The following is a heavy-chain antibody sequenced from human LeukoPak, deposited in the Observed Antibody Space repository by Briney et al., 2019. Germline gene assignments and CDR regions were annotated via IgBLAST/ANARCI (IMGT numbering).Heavy chain of an antibody. D-gene: IGHD2-2*01. J-gene: IGHJ6*03. CDR3: AREDSSTSSYYYYMDV. CDR1: GGSISSYY. V-gene: IGHV4-59*01. Sequence: SETLSLTYTVSGGSISSYYWSWIRQPPGKGLEWIGYIYYSGSTNYNPSLKSRVTISVDTSKNQFSLKLSSVTAADTAVYYCAREDSSTSSYYYYMDVWGKGTTVTVSS. CDR2: IYYSGST.